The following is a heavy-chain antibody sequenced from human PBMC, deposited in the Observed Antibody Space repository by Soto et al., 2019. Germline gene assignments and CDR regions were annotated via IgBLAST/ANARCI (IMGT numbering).Heavy chain of an antibody. CDR1: GYSFTSYY. V-gene: IGHV1-46*01. CDR3: AIRNEFWSGYYTERNYYYYGMDV. Sequence: GXSVKVSCKASGYSFTSYYMHWVRQAPGQGLEWMGIINPSGGSTSYAQKFQGRVTMTRDTSTSTVYMELSSLRSEDTAVYYCAIRNEFWSGYYTERNYYYYGMDVWGQGTTVTVSS. D-gene: IGHD3-3*01. CDR2: INPSGGST. J-gene: IGHJ6*02.